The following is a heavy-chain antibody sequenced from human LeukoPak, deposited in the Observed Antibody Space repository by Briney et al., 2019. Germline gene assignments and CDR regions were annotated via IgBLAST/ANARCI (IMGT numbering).Heavy chain of an antibody. Sequence: ASVKVSCKASGGTFSSYAISWVRQAPGQGLEWMGGIIPIFGTANYAQKLQGRVTMTTDTSTSTAYMELRSLRSDDTAVYYCARDLNLNDAFDIWGQGTMVTVSS. V-gene: IGHV1-69*05. CDR3: ARDLNLNDAFDI. J-gene: IGHJ3*02. CDR1: GGTFSSYA. CDR2: IIPIFGTA.